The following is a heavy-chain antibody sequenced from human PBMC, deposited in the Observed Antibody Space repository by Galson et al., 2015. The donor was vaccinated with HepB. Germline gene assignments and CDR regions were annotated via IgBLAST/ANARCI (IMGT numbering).Heavy chain of an antibody. Sequence: LRLSCAASGFTFSSYAMSWVRQAPGKGLEWVSAISGSGGSTYYADSVKGRFTISRDNSKNTLYLQMNSLRAEDTAVYYCAKDNTDDFWSPGAFDIWGQGTMVTVSS. CDR2: ISGSGGST. V-gene: IGHV3-23*01. D-gene: IGHD3-3*01. CDR1: GFTFSSYA. J-gene: IGHJ3*02. CDR3: AKDNTDDFWSPGAFDI.